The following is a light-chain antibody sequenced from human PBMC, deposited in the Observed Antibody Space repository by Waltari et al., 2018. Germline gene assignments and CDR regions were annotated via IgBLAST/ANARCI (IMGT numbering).Light chain of an antibody. CDR1: SGSVSSGHY. V-gene: IGLV8-61*01. J-gene: IGLJ3*02. CDR3: GMYVGSGIWV. Sequence: QTVVTQEPSFSVSPGGTVTLTCGLTSGSVSSGHYPGWYQQTPGQAPRTLIYRTNTRSSGVPDRFSGSIVGNKAALTITGAQADDESDYYCGMYVGSGIWVFGGGTKLTVL. CDR2: RTN.